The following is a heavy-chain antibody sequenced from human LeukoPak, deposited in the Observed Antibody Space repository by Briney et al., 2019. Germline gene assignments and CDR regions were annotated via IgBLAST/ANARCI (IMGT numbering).Heavy chain of an antibody. J-gene: IGHJ6*03. CDR3: ARHPSGFLDYYYMDV. Sequence: GESLKISCKGSGYSFTSYWIGWVRQMPGKGLEWMGIIYPGDSDTRYSPSSQGQVTISADKSSSTAYLQWSSLTASDTAMYYCARHPSGFLDYYYMDVWGRGTTVTVSS. CDR1: GYSFTSYW. CDR2: IYPGDSDT. D-gene: IGHD6-25*01. V-gene: IGHV5-51*01.